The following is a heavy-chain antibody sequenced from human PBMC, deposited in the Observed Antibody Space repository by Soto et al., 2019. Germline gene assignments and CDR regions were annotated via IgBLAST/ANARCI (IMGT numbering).Heavy chain of an antibody. Sequence: QVQLVQSGAEVKKPGASVKVSCKASGYTFTSYGISWVRQAPGQGLEWMGWISAYNGNTNYAQKFQGRVTMTTDRSTSTAYMDLRSLKSDDTAVYYCAGHISPDAFDIWGQGTMVTVS. CDR2: ISAYNGNT. V-gene: IGHV1-18*01. D-gene: IGHD2-21*01. J-gene: IGHJ3*02. CDR3: AGHISPDAFDI. CDR1: GYTFTSYG.